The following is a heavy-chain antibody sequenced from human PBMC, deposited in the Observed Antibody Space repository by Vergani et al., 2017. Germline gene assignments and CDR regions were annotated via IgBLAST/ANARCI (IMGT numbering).Heavy chain of an antibody. CDR2: IHYVGSHE. CDR1: GFSFSSFG. D-gene: IGHD2-2*01. CDR3: ARGRGCATISCYFSGSYEH. Sequence: QVQLVESGGGVVQPGRSLRLSCAASGFSFSSFGFHWVRPAPGKGLGWVAYIHYVGSHEYYIDSVKGRFTISRDKSKNTLILQMKGLRAEDTAVDYCARGRGCATISCYFSGSYEHLGLGTLGSVS. V-gene: IGHV3-30*02. J-gene: IGHJ4*02.